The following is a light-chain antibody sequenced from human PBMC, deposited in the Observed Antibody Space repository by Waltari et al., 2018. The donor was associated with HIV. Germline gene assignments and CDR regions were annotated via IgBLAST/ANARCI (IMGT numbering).Light chain of an antibody. Sequence: QSALTQPASVSGSPGQSITISCTGTSSDVGAYDYVSWYQHHPGKVPKLLIYDVDMRPSRISNRFSGSKSGNTASLAISGLRDEDEADYYCASFTSGRLNVFGTGTKVTVL. CDR2: DVD. CDR3: ASFTSGRLNV. V-gene: IGLV2-14*03. J-gene: IGLJ1*01. CDR1: SSDVGAYDY.